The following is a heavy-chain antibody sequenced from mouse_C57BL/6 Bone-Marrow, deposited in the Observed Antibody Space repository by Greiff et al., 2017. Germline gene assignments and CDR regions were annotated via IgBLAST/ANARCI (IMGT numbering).Heavy chain of an antibody. CDR2: IYPRSGNT. D-gene: IGHD1-1*01. J-gene: IGHJ2*01. CDR1: GYTFTSYG. CDR3: ARSPITTVVARDFDY. V-gene: IGHV1-81*01. Sequence: QVQLQQSGAELARPGASVKLSCKASGYTFTSYGISWVKQRTGQGLEWIGEIYPRSGNTYYNEKFKGKATLTADKSSSTAYMELRSLTSEDSAVYVCARSPITTVVARDFDYWGQGTTLTVSS.